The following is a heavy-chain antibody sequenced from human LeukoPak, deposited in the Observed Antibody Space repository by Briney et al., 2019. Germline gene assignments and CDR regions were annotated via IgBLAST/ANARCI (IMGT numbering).Heavy chain of an antibody. CDR2: IIPIFGTA. CDR3: AMDSGGSSLQPSYGYYYYYMDV. D-gene: IGHD2-15*01. V-gene: IGHV1-69*13. CDR1: GYTFTSYG. J-gene: IGHJ6*03. Sequence: GASVKVSCKASGYTFTSYGISWVRQAPGQGLEWMGGIIPIFGTANYAQKFQGRVTITADESTSTAYMELSSLRSEDTAVYYCAMDSGGSSLQPSYGYYYYYMDVWGKGTTVAISS.